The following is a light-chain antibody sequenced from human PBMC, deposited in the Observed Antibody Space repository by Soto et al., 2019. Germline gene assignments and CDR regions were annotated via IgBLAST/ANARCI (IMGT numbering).Light chain of an antibody. V-gene: IGKV1-5*01. CDR1: QSITRW. Sequence: DIQMTQSPSTLSASVGDRVTITCRASQSITRWLAWYQQKPGKAPNLLIYDASTLESGVPSRFSGSGSGTDFTLTISRLEPEDVAVYYCQQYEAVVTFGQGTKVDIK. CDR3: QQYEAVVT. CDR2: DAS. J-gene: IGKJ1*01.